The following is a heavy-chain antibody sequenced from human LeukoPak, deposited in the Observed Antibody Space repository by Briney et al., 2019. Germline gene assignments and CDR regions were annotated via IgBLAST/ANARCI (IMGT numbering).Heavy chain of an antibody. D-gene: IGHD3-10*01. CDR1: GFTFSSYW. V-gene: IGHV3-74*01. J-gene: IGHJ4*02. Sequence: GGSLRLSCAASGFTFSSYWMHWVRQAPGKGLVWVSRINSVGSGTNYADSVKGRFTISRDKAKNTLYLQMNSLRAEDTALYYCAKDIEGITMVRGVIMRGFDYWGQGTLVTVSS. CDR2: INSVGSGT. CDR3: AKDIEGITMVRGVIMRGFDY.